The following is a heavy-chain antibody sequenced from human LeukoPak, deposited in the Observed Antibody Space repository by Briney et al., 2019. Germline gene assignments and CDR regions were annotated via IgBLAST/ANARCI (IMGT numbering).Heavy chain of an antibody. CDR1: GYTFTSYG. J-gene: IGHJ4*02. D-gene: IGHD5-18*01. Sequence: ASVKVSCKASGYTFTSYGISWVRQAPGQGLEWMGWISAYNGNTNYAQKLRGRVTMTTDTSTSTAYMELRSLRSDDTAVYYCARDTSVDTAMAIDYWGQGTLVTVSS. V-gene: IGHV1-18*01. CDR2: ISAYNGNT. CDR3: ARDTSVDTAMAIDY.